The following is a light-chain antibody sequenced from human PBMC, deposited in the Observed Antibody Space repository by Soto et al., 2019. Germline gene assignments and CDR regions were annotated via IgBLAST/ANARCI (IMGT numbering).Light chain of an antibody. J-gene: IGLJ2*01. CDR2: GNS. CDR1: SSNIGAGYD. Sequence: QSVLTQPPSVSGAPGQRVTISCTGSSSNIGAGYDIHWYQQLPGTAPKLLIPGNSNRPSGVPDRFSGSKSGTSVSLAITGLQAEDEADYYCQSYDSSLSGSVFGGGTKLTVL. V-gene: IGLV1-40*01. CDR3: QSYDSSLSGSV.